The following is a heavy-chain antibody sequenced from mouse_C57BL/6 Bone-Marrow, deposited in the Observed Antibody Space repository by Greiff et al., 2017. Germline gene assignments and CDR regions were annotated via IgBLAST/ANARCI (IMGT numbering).Heavy chain of an antibody. CDR2: IYPRSGNT. J-gene: IGHJ1*03. Sequence: QVQLQQSGAELARPGASVKLSCKASGYTFTSYGISWVKQRTGQGLEWIGEIYPRSGNTYYNEKFKGKATLTADKSSSTAYMELRSLTSEDSAVYFCARETAQATIWYFDVWGTGTTVTVSS. V-gene: IGHV1-81*01. D-gene: IGHD3-2*02. CDR1: GYTFTSYG. CDR3: ARETAQATIWYFDV.